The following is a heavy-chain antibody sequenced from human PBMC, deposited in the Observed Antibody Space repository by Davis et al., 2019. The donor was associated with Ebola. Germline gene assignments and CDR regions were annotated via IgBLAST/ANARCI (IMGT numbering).Heavy chain of an antibody. V-gene: IGHV4-34*01. CDR3: ARVGDRDAFDI. CDR1: GGSFSGYY. CDR2: INHSGST. D-gene: IGHD1-14*01. J-gene: IGHJ3*02. Sequence: SETLSLTCAVYGGSFSGYYWSWIRQPPGKGLEWIGEINHSGSTNYNPSLKSRVTIPVDKSKNQFSLKLSSVTAADTAVYYCARVGDRDAFDIWGQGTMVTVSS.